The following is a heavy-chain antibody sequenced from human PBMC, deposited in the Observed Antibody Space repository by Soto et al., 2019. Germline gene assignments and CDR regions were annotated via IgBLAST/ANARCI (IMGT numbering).Heavy chain of an antibody. D-gene: IGHD6-25*01. CDR2: IYFTGNT. CDR1: GGSITSSSHF. J-gene: IGHJ5*02. V-gene: IGHV4-39*01. CDR3: AGQTFTIAAASYGRGNWFDP. Sequence: SETLSLTCTVSGGSITSSSHFWGWVRQPPGKGLEWIGTIYFTGNTYYTPSLKSRLTMSIDTSKSEFSLRLNSVTAADTAVYYCAGQTFTIAAASYGRGNWFDPWGPGTLVTVSS.